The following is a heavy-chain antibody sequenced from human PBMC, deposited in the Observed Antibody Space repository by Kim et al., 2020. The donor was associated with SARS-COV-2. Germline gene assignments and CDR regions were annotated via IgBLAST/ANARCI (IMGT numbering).Heavy chain of an antibody. V-gene: IGHV4-31*03. D-gene: IGHD5-18*01. Sequence: SETLSLTCTVSGGSISSGGYYWSWIRQHPGKGLEWIGYIYYSGSTYYNPSLKSRVTISVDTSKNQFSLKLSSVTAADTAVYYCARKYSYGPAARLNWFDPWGQGTLVTVSS. CDR1: GGSISSGGYY. CDR3: ARKYSYGPAARLNWFDP. CDR2: IYYSGST. J-gene: IGHJ5*02.